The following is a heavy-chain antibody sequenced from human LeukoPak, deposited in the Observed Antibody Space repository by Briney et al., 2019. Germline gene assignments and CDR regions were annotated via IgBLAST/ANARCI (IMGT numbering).Heavy chain of an antibody. J-gene: IGHJ4*02. D-gene: IGHD1-1*01. CDR2: TYYRSKWYT. CDR3: ARSTGPIDY. Sequence: SQTLSLTCALSGNSVSSNSAAWNWIRQSPSRGLEWLGRTYYRSKWYTYYAVSVKSRISINRDTSKNQFSLQLNSVTPEDTAVYYCARSTGPIDYWGQGTLVTVSS. V-gene: IGHV6-1*01. CDR1: GNSVSSNSAA.